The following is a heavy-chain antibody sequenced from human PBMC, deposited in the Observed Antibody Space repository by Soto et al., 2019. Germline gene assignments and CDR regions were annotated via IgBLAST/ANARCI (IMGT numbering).Heavy chain of an antibody. D-gene: IGHD2-2*01. V-gene: IGHV4-31*03. J-gene: IGHJ5*02. Sequence: SETLSLTCTVSGGSISSGGYYWSWIRQHPGKGLEWIGYIYYSGSTYYNPSLKSRVTISVDTSKNQFSLKLSSVTAADTSVYYCARGSCSSTSCKYNWIDPWGQGTLVTVSS. CDR1: GGSISSGGYY. CDR2: IYYSGST. CDR3: ARGSCSSTSCKYNWIDP.